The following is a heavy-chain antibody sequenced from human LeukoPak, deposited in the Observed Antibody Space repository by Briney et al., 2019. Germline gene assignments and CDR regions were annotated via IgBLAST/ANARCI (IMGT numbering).Heavy chain of an antibody. CDR1: GYTFTGYY. Sequence: ASVKVSCKASGYTFTGYYMHWVRQAPGQGLEWMGWINPNSGGTNYAQKFQGRVTMTRDTSISTAYMELSRPRSEDTAVYYCAREMDETTVTTSRILYYYYYMDVWGKGTTVTVSS. CDR3: AREMDETTVTTSRILYYYYYMDV. V-gene: IGHV1-2*02. CDR2: INPNSGGT. D-gene: IGHD4-17*01. J-gene: IGHJ6*03.